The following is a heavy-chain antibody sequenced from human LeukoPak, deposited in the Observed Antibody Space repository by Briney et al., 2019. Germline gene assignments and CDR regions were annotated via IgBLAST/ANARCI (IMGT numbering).Heavy chain of an antibody. CDR3: ARGECDI. CDR2: VYADGGAT. D-gene: IGHD2-15*01. Sequence: SGGSLRLSCVASGFTFSDEWMTWVRKTPGTRRKGVTIVYADGGATLYVDSVKGRFTISKDKAKKSLYLQMNILRVEDTAVYYCARGECDIWGQGTLVTVSS. CDR1: GFTFSDEW. J-gene: IGHJ4*02. V-gene: IGHV3-7*01.